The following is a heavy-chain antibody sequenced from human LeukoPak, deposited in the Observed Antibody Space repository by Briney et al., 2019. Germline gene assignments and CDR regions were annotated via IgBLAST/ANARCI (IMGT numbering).Heavy chain of an antibody. D-gene: IGHD4-17*01. J-gene: IGHJ4*02. Sequence: PGGSLRLSCAASGFTFSSYGMHWVRQAPGKGLEWVAVIWYDGSNKYYADSVKGRFTISRDNSKNTLYLQMNSLGAEDTAVYYCARDPDYGDYPSFDYWGQGTLVTVSS. CDR3: ARDPDYGDYPSFDY. CDR1: GFTFSSYG. CDR2: IWYDGSNK. V-gene: IGHV3-33*01.